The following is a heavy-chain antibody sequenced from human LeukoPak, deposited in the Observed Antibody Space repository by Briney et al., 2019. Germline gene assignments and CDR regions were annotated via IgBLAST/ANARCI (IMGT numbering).Heavy chain of an antibody. J-gene: IGHJ5*02. CDR2: IWDDGNNK. D-gene: IGHD3-10*01. CDR1: GFSFSNHG. Sequence: GGSLRLSCAASGFSFSNHGMHWVRQAPGKRLEWVAVIWDDGNNKRYANSVNGRFTISRDNSENTPYLQMNGLTAEDTAMYYCARDSYQDYYGRFDPWGQGTLVIVSS. V-gene: IGHV3-33*01. CDR3: ARDSYQDYYGRFDP.